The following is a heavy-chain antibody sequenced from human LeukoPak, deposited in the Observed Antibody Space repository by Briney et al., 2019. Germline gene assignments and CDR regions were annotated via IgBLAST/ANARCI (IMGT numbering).Heavy chain of an antibody. D-gene: IGHD1-1*01. CDR1: GFTFSSYA. Sequence: GGSLRLSRAASGFTFSSYAMHWVRQAPGKGLEYVSAISSNGGSTYYANSVKGRFTISRDNSKNTLYLQMGSLRAEDMAVYYCAAGRGTTAFDYWGQGTLVTVSS. V-gene: IGHV3-64*01. CDR2: ISSNGGST. CDR3: AAGRGTTAFDY. J-gene: IGHJ4*02.